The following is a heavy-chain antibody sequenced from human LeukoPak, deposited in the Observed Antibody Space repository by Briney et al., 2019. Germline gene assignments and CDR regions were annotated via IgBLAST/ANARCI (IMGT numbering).Heavy chain of an antibody. CDR2: FHAGGGP. D-gene: IGHD2-21*01. J-gene: IGHJ4*02. V-gene: IGHV3-66*04. CDR3: GRRFCNSCPLDF. CDR1: GFNVTTNN. Sequence: GGSLRLSCVGSGFNVTTNNMYWVRQAPGKGLECVSAFHAGGGPDYADSVRDRFTISRDNSKNTLYLQMNSLRAEGTAVYFCGRRFCNSCPLDFWGQGTLVTVSS.